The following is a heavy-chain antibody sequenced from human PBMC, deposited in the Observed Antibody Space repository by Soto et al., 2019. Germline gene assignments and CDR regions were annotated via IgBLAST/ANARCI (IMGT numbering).Heavy chain of an antibody. CDR2: IYHNGRT. CDR1: GYSMTNGYF. V-gene: IGHV4-38-2*01. J-gene: IGHJ4*02. Sequence: PSETLSLTCAVSGYSMTNGYFWGWIRQAPGKGLEWIGSIYHNGRTYYNPSLRSRVTISLDTSKNQFSLKLNSVTAADTAVYYCARGGDIAVVTSNFPDYWGQGTLVTVSS. D-gene: IGHD2-21*02. CDR3: ARGGDIAVVTSNFPDY.